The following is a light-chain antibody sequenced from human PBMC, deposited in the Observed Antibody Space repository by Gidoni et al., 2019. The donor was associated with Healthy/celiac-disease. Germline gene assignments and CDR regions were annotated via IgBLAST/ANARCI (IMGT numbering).Light chain of an antibody. Sequence: QAVLTKPSSRSASPGASARLTCTLRSGITVGTSRIYGYQQKPGSPPQYLLRYKLDSVKQQGSGVPSRFSGSKDASANAGILLFAGLQSEDEADYYCMIWHSSAVVFGGGTKLTVL. J-gene: IGLJ2*01. CDR1: SGITVGTSR. CDR2: YKLDSVK. V-gene: IGLV5-45*03. CDR3: MIWHSSAVV.